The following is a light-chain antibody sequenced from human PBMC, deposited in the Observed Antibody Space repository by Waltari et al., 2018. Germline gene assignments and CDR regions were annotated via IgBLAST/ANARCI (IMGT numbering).Light chain of an antibody. J-gene: IGLJ2*01. V-gene: IGLV2-23*02. CDR1: SSDVGYYNI. CDR2: EVN. Sequence: QSALTQPASVSGSPGQSITISCTGTSSDVGYYNIFSWYQQHPGTAPKLIISEVNQRPLGISRRCSGAKSGNTASLPISGLQPEDEAEYYFCSYAGVNTFLFGGGTKVTVL. CDR3: CSYAGVNTFL.